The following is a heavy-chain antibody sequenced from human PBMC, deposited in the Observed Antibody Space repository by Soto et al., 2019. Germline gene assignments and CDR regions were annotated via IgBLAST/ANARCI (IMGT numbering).Heavy chain of an antibody. CDR1: GFTFSSYS. CDR3: ARDQLSGSGADAFDI. Sequence: GSLRLSCAASGFTFSSYSMNWVRQAPGKGLEWVSSISSSSSYIYYADSVKGRFTISRDNAKNSLYLQMNSLRAEDTAVYYCARDQLSGSGADAFDIWGQGTMVTVSS. D-gene: IGHD3-10*01. J-gene: IGHJ3*02. CDR2: ISSSSSYI. V-gene: IGHV3-21*01.